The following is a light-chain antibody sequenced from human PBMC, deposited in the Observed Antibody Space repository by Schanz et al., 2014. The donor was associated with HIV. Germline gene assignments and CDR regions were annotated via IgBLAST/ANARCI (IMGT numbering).Light chain of an antibody. CDR3: QQYGNSPRT. J-gene: IGKJ1*01. CDR2: GAF. V-gene: IGKV3-20*01. CDR1: RSVNSN. Sequence: ETVMTQSPATLSVSPGERVTLSCRASRSVNSNLAWYQQKPGQAPRLLIFGAFTRATGIPDRFSGSGSWTDFTLTISRLEPEDFAVYYCQQYGNSPRTFGQGTKVEIK.